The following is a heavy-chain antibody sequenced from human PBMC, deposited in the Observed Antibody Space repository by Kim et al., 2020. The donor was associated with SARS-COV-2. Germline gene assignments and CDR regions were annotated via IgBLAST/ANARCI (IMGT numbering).Heavy chain of an antibody. CDR2: ISAYNGNT. J-gene: IGHJ4*02. CDR3: ARESLYSSSWSEFDY. D-gene: IGHD6-13*01. Sequence: ASVKVSCKASGYTFTSYGISWVRQAPGQGLEWMGWISAYNGNTNYAQKPQGRVTMTTDTSTSTAYMELRSLRSDDTAVYYCARESLYSSSWSEFDYWGQGTLVTVSS. CDR1: GYTFTSYG. V-gene: IGHV1-18*04.